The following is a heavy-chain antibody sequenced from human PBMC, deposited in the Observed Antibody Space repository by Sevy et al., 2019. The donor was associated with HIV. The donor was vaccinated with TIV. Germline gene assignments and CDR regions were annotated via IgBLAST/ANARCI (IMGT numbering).Heavy chain of an antibody. CDR1: VGSISSGGYY. CDR2: IYYSGST. CDR3: ARDRDAAMDYGMDV. J-gene: IGHJ6*02. V-gene: IGHV4-31*03. Sequence: SETLSLTCTVSVGSISSGGYYWSWIRQHPGKGLEWIGYIYYSGSTYYNPSLKSRVTISVDTSKNQFSLKLSSVTAADTAVYYCARDRDAAMDYGMDVWGQGTTVTVSS. D-gene: IGHD2-2*01.